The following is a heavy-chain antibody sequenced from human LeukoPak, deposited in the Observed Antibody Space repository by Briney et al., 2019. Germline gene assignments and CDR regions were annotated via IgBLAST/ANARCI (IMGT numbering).Heavy chain of an antibody. CDR3: ASPSLTTVTPLGFPH. V-gene: IGHV4-39*01. J-gene: IGHJ1*01. CDR2: IYYSGSA. CDR1: GGSISSSSYS. Sequence: SETLSLTCTVSGGSISSSSYSWGWIRQPPGKGMEWIGSIYYSGSAYYNPSLKSRVTISVDTSKNQFSLKLSSVTAADTAVYYCASPSLTTVTPLGFPHWGQGTLVTVSS. D-gene: IGHD4-17*01.